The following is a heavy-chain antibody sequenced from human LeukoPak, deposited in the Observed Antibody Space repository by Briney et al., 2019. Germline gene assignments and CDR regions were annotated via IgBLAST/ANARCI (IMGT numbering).Heavy chain of an antibody. J-gene: IGHJ4*02. CDR2: INSDGSGT. CDR3: TRVGNWAHGY. Sequence: GGSLRLSCAASGFTFNNYWMHWVRQAPGKGLVWVARINSDGSGTNHADSVKGRFTISRGNAKNTLYLQMNSLRAEDTAVYYCTRVGNWAHGYWGQGALVTVSS. V-gene: IGHV3-74*01. CDR1: GFTFNNYW. D-gene: IGHD1-1*01.